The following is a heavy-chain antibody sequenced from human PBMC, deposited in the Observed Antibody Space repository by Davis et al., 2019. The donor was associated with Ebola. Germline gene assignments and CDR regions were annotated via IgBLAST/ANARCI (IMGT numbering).Heavy chain of an antibody. CDR1: GGSVSSGSYY. V-gene: IGHV4-61*01. CDR2: IYYSGST. Sequence: MPSETLSLTCTVSGGSVSSGSYYWSWIRQPPGKGLEWIGYIYYSGSTNYNPSLKSRVTISVDTSKNQFSLKLSSVTAADTAVYYCARDGHNYSYFDFWGQGTLVTVSS. CDR3: ARDGHNYSYFDF. J-gene: IGHJ4*02. D-gene: IGHD5-24*01.